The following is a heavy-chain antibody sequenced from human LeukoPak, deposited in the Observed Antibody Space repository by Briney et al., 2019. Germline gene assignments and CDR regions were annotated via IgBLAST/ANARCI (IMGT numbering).Heavy chain of an antibody. D-gene: IGHD2-8*01. Sequence: GGSLSLSCAASGFTFSSYAMGWVRQAPGKGLEWVSAISGSGGSTYYADSVKGRFTISRDNSKNTLYLQMNSLRAEDTAVYYCAKKGGRMVYYGMDVWGQGTTVTVSS. CDR2: ISGSGGST. V-gene: IGHV3-23*01. J-gene: IGHJ6*02. CDR3: AKKGGRMVYYGMDV. CDR1: GFTFSSYA.